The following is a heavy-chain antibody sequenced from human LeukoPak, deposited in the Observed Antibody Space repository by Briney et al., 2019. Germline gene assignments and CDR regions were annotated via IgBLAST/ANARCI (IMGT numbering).Heavy chain of an antibody. CDR3: AKDIGYCSSTSCYGGLDY. V-gene: IGHV3-23*01. CDR1: GFTFSSYA. Sequence: GGSLRLSCAASGFTFSSYAMSWVRQAPGKGLEWVSAISGSGGRTYYAYSVKGRFTISRDNSKNTLYLQMNSLRAEDTAVYYCAKDIGYCSSTSCYGGLDYWGQGTLVTVSS. CDR2: ISGSGGRT. J-gene: IGHJ4*02. D-gene: IGHD2-2*03.